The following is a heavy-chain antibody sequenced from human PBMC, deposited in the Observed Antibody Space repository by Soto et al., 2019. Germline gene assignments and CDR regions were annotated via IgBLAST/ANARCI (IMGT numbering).Heavy chain of an antibody. CDR3: ARDGWGSNWYFDL. CDR2: ISYDGKQT. CDR1: GVTFKDYG. Sequence: HPGGSLRLSCGAPGVTFKDYGMHWVRQAPGKGLEWVAVISYDGKQTYYADSVKGRFTISKDKSKRTLFLQMNSLRVDDTAVYYCARDGWGSNWYFDLWGRGTPVTVSS. D-gene: IGHD3-16*01. V-gene: IGHV3-30*03. J-gene: IGHJ2*01.